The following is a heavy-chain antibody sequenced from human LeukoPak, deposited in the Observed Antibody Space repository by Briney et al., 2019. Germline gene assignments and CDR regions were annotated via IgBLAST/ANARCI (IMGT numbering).Heavy chain of an antibody. V-gene: IGHV3-48*03. D-gene: IGHD3-10*01. CDR1: GLTFSSYE. CDR3: AKASLSPSSITMIRGVRSNYYYMDV. CDR2: ISSSGSTI. Sequence: GGSLRLSCAASGLTFSSYEMNWVRQAPGKGLEWVSYISSSGSTIYYADSVKGRFTISRDNAKNSLYLQMNSLRAEDTAVYYCAKASLSPSSITMIRGVRSNYYYMDVWGKGTTVTISS. J-gene: IGHJ6*03.